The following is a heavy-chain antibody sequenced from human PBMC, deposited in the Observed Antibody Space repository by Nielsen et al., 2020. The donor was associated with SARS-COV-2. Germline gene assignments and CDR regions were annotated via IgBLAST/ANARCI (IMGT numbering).Heavy chain of an antibody. CDR1: GGSISSYY. CDR2: IYTSGST. J-gene: IGHJ3*02. Sequence: SETLSLTCTVSGGSISSYYWSWIRQPAGKGLEWIGRIYTSGSTNYNPSLKSRVTMSVDTSKNQFSLKLSSVTAADTAVYYCARGKLGDDYGDFFNAFDIWGQGTMVTVSS. V-gene: IGHV4-4*07. D-gene: IGHD4-17*01. CDR3: ARGKLGDDYGDFFNAFDI.